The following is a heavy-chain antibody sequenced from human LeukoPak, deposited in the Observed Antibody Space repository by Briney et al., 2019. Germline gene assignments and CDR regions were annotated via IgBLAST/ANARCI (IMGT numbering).Heavy chain of an antibody. V-gene: IGHV1-18*01. CDR2: ISNYTGKT. D-gene: IGHD3-10*01. CDR1: GYTFTNYG. Sequence: ASVNVSRKASGYTFTNYGISGVRQAPGQGLEWMGWISNYTGKTNCTQKVQNRVTMTRDTSTNTAYMELRSLRSGDTAVYYCAIFYYYGAGNDWYVYGMDVWGERTTLTVSS. J-gene: IGHJ6*04. CDR3: AIFYYYGAGNDWYVYGMDV.